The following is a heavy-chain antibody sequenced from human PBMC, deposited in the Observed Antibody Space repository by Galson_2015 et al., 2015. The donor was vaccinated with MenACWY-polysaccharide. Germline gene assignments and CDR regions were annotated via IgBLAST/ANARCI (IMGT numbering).Heavy chain of an antibody. D-gene: IGHD2/OR15-2a*01. Sequence: SLRLSCAASGFTFSNYAMSWVRQAPGKGLEWVSCINSDGSTTNYADSVKGRFTISRDNAKNTLFLQMNSLSVEDTAVYYCAKNIQAAYWGQGTLVTVSS. CDR2: INSDGSTT. V-gene: IGHV3-74*01. CDR1: GFTFSNYA. J-gene: IGHJ4*02. CDR3: AKNIQAAY.